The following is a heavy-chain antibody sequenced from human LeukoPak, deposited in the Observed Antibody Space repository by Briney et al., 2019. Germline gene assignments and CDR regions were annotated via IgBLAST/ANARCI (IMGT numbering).Heavy chain of an antibody. CDR1: GYIFTNYN. CDR3: ARDYDS. V-gene: IGHV1-2*06. J-gene: IGHJ5*01. CDR2: INTNTGET. Sequence: GASVKVSCKAPGYIFTNYNLHWVRQAPGQGLEYMGRINTNTGETKYAQKFQGRVTMTRDTSISIAYMEVNRLTSDDTAMFYCARDYDSWGQGTLVTVSS.